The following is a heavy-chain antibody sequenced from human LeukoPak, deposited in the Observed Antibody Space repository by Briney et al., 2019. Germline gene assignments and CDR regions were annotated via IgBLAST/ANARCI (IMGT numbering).Heavy chain of an antibody. CDR3: APTAEAYTSNCHV. Sequence: ASVKVSCKASGYRFIDDYMHWVRQAPGQGLEWMGWINPDSGFTVYGPKVQGRVTVTRDTAINTVSLELRRLRSDDTAVYYCAPTAEAYTSNCHVWGQGTLATVSS. CDR2: INPDSGFT. CDR1: GYRFIDDY. J-gene: IGHJ4*02. V-gene: IGHV1-2*02. D-gene: IGHD1-1*01.